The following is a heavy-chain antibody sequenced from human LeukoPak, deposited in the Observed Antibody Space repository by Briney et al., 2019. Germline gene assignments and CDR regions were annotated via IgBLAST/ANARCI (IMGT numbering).Heavy chain of an antibody. CDR1: GFTFSSYS. Sequence: GGSLRLSCAASGFTFSSYSMNWVRQAPGKGLEWVSYISSSSSTIYYADSVKGRFTISRDNAKNSLYLQMNSLRAEDTAVYYCARGLSSSWYYYYGMDVWGQGTTVTVSS. CDR2: ISSSSSTI. CDR3: ARGLSSSWYYYYGMDV. J-gene: IGHJ6*02. D-gene: IGHD6-13*01. V-gene: IGHV3-48*01.